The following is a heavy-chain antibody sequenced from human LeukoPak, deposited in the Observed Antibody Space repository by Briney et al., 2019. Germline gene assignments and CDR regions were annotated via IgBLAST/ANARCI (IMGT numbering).Heavy chain of an antibody. Sequence: GGSLRLSCAASGFTFSSYSMNWVRQAPGKGLEWVSSISSGSSYMYYADSVKGRFTISRDNAKNTLYLQMNSLRAEDTAVYYCARPKGYNWNDVSAFDIWGQGTVVTVSS. J-gene: IGHJ3*02. D-gene: IGHD1-20*01. CDR3: ARPKGYNWNDVSAFDI. V-gene: IGHV3-21*01. CDR2: ISSGSSYM. CDR1: GFTFSSYS.